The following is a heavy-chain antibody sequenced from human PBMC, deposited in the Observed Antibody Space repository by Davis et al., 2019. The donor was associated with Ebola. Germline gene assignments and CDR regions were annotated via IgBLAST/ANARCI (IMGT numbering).Heavy chain of an antibody. D-gene: IGHD5-12*01. J-gene: IGHJ4*02. CDR1: GDSVSINRGA. V-gene: IGHV6-1*01. CDR2: TYYSSKWYN. CDR3: AKGWLRTGLDD. Sequence: PSETLSLTCAISGDSVSINRGAWNWIRQSPSRGLEWLGRTYYSSKWYNDYAASVKSRITINPDTSKNQFSLHLNSVTPEDTAVYYCAKGWLRTGLDDWGQGTLVTVSS.